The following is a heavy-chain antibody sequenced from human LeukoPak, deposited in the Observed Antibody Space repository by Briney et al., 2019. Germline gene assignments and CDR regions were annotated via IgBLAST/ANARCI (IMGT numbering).Heavy chain of an antibody. V-gene: IGHV4-39*07. Sequence: PSETPSLTCTVSGGSISSSSYYWGWIRQPPGKGLEWIGSIYYSGSTYYNPSLKSRVTISVDTSKNQFSLKLSSVTAADTAVYYCARDLRETIHVRRHSDAFDIWGQGTMVTVSS. CDR2: IYYSGST. D-gene: IGHD3-10*02. CDR3: ARDLRETIHVRRHSDAFDI. CDR1: GGSISSSSYY. J-gene: IGHJ3*02.